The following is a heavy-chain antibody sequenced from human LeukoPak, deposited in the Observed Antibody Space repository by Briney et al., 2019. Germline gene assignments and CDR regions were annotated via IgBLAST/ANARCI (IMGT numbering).Heavy chain of an antibody. J-gene: IGHJ5*02. CDR3: ARGPLYNWNDVGFDP. CDR2: ISYDGSNK. Sequence: GGSLRLSCAASGFTFSSYGMHWVRQAPGKGLEWVAVISYDGSNKYYADSVKGRFTISRDNSKNTLYLQMNSLRAEDTAVYYCARGPLYNWNDVGFDPWGQGTLVTVSS. V-gene: IGHV3-30*03. D-gene: IGHD1-20*01. CDR1: GFTFSSYG.